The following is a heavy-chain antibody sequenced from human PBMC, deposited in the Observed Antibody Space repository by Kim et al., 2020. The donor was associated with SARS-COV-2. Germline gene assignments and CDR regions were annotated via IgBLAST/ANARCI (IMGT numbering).Heavy chain of an antibody. D-gene: IGHD3-16*01. CDR2: IYPGDSDT. CDR3: ARLGPRIIITFGGVISWFDP. Sequence: GESLKISCKGSGYSFTSYWIGWVRQMPGKGLEWMGIIYPGDSDTRYSPSFQGQVTISADKSISTAYLQWSSLKASDTAMYYCARLGPRIIITFGGVISWFDPWGQGTLVTVSS. J-gene: IGHJ5*02. V-gene: IGHV5-51*01. CDR1: GYSFTSYW.